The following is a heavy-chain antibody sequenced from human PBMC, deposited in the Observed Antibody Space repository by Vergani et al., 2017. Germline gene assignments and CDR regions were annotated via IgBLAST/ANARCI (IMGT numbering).Heavy chain of an antibody. Sequence: QVQLQQWGAGLLKPSETLSLTCAVYGGSFSGYYWSWIRQPPGKGREWIGEINHSGSTNYNPSLKSRVTRSVNTSKNQFSLKLSSVTAADTAVYYCASPVPVPGDPLGYYYYYYMDVWGKGTTVTVSS. V-gene: IGHV4-34*01. CDR1: GGSFSGYY. CDR2: INHSGST. CDR3: ASPVPVPGDPLGYYYYYYMDV. J-gene: IGHJ6*03. D-gene: IGHD7-27*01.